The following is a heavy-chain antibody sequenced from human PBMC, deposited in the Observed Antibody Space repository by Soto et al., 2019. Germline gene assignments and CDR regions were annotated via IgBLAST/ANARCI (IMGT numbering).Heavy chain of an antibody. Sequence: QVQLVQSGAEVKKPGSSVKVSCKASGGTFSSYAISWVRQAPGQGLEWMGGIIPIFGTANYAQKFQGRVTSTADESTSTTYMELSSLRSEDTAVYYCARGSPETGTRYYYFDYWGQGTLVTVSS. J-gene: IGHJ4*02. V-gene: IGHV1-69*01. D-gene: IGHD1-1*01. CDR2: IIPIFGTA. CDR1: GGTFSSYA. CDR3: ARGSPETGTRYYYFDY.